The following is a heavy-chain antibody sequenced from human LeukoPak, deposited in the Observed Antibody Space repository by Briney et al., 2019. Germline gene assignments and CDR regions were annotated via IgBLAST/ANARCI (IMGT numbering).Heavy chain of an antibody. D-gene: IGHD3-22*01. Sequence: GGSLRLSCAASGFTFSSYWMSWVRQAPGKGLEWVANIKQDGSEKYYVDSVKGRFTISRDNAKNSLYLQMNSLRAEDTAVYYCARVDSSAPWVYFQHWGQGTLVTVSS. CDR3: ARVDSSAPWVYFQH. CDR1: GFTFSSYW. J-gene: IGHJ1*01. CDR2: IKQDGSEK. V-gene: IGHV3-7*03.